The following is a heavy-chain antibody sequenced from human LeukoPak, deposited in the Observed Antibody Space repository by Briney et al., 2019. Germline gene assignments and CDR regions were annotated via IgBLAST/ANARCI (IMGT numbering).Heavy chain of an antibody. Sequence: GESLQISCQGSGYSFTSSWIGWVRPMPGKGLEWMGIIYPGDSDTRYSPSFQGQVTISADKSISTAYLQWSSLKASDTAMHYCARFSVGGTYYPNYWGQGTLVSVSS. CDR3: ARFSVGGTYYPNY. CDR1: GYSFTSSW. J-gene: IGHJ4*02. V-gene: IGHV5-51*01. CDR2: IYPGDSDT. D-gene: IGHD1-26*01.